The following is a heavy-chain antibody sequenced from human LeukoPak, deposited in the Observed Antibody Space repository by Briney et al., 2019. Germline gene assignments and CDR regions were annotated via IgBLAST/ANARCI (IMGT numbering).Heavy chain of an antibody. D-gene: IGHD3-10*01. J-gene: IGHJ6*04. CDR1: GGSISSYY. CDR2: IYYSGST. CDR3: ARDYPIGSLDV. Sequence: SETLSLTCTVSGGSISSYYWSWIRQPPGKGLEWIGYIYYSGSTNYSPSLKSRVTISVDTSKNQFSLKLSSVTAADTAVYYCARDYPIGSLDVWGKGTTVTVSS. V-gene: IGHV4-59*01.